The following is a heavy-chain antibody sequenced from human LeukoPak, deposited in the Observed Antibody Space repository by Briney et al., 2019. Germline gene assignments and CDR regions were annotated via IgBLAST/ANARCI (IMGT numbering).Heavy chain of an antibody. CDR3: ARRRYYDGSGYLE. Sequence: KPSETVSLTCSVSGDSVSRSDSYWDWFPHPPGKGLEWIGTIYYSGRTYYSPSLKSRVTMSVDPSNNQFSLNLRSVTAADTALYYCARRRYYDGSGYLEWGQGTLLSVSS. J-gene: IGHJ1*01. CDR2: IYYSGRT. CDR1: GDSVSRSDSY. D-gene: IGHD3-22*01. V-gene: IGHV4-39*01.